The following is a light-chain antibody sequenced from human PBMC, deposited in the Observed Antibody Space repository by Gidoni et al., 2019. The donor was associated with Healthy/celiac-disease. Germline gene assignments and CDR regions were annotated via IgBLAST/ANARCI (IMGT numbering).Light chain of an antibody. Sequence: DIVMTQSPASLAASLGDRATINCKASQSVLYSSKNMNYLAWYQQKPGQAPTVLIYGASTRESGVPDRFSGSGSGTDFTLTISSLQAEDVAVYYCQQYYTHPLTFGGXTQVEIK. CDR3: QQYYTHPLT. V-gene: IGKV4-1*01. CDR2: GAS. J-gene: IGKJ4*01. CDR1: QSVLYSSKNMNY.